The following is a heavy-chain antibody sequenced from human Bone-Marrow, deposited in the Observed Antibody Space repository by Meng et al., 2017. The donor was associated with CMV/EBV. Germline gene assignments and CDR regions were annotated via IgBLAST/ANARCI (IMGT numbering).Heavy chain of an antibody. J-gene: IGHJ4*02. Sequence: GESLKISCAASGFTFSSYGMHWVRQAPGKGLEWVAVIWYDGSNKYYADSVKDRFTISRDNSKNTLYLQMNSLRAEDTAVYYCAKDSLKSRYSSSSGGADYWGQGTLVTVSS. CDR1: GFTFSSYG. CDR2: IWYDGSNK. D-gene: IGHD6-6*01. CDR3: AKDSLKSRYSSSSGGADY. V-gene: IGHV3-33*06.